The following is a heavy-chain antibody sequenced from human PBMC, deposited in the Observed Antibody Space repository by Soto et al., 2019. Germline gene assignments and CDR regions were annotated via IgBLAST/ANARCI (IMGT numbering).Heavy chain of an antibody. J-gene: IGHJ4*02. CDR2: IIPIFGTA. Sequence: GASVKVSCKASGGTFSSYAISWVRQAPGQGLEWMGGIIPIFGTANYAQKFQGRVTITADESTSTAYMELSSLRSEDTAVYYCARDQLSRYCSGGSCYSPLDYWGQGTLVTVSS. D-gene: IGHD2-15*01. V-gene: IGHV1-69*13. CDR1: GGTFSSYA. CDR3: ARDQLSRYCSGGSCYSPLDY.